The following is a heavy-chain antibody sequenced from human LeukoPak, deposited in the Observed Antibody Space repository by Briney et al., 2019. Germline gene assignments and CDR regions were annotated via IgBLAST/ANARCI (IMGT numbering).Heavy chain of an antibody. D-gene: IGHD3-9*01. CDR2: INPNSGGT. Sequence: ASVKLSCKASGYTFTGYYMHWLRQAPGQGLEWMGRINPNSGGTNYAQKFQGRVTMTRDTSISTAYMELSRLRSDDTAVYYCARWEGILAFDYYYYMDVWGKGTTVTVSS. V-gene: IGHV1-2*06. CDR3: ARWEGILAFDYYYYMDV. CDR1: GYTFTGYY. J-gene: IGHJ6*03.